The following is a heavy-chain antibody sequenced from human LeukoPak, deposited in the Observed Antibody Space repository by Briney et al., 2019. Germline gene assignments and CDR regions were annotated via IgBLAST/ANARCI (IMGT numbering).Heavy chain of an antibody. CDR2: INPNSGGT. D-gene: IGHD6-13*01. Sequence: ASVKVSCKASGYTFTGYYMHWVRQAPGQGLEWMGWINPNSGGTNYAQKFQGRVTMTRDTSISTAYMELRSLRSDDTAVYYCARDRSSSWYPVAAFDIWGQGTMVTVSS. J-gene: IGHJ3*02. V-gene: IGHV1-2*02. CDR3: ARDRSSSWYPVAAFDI. CDR1: GYTFTGYY.